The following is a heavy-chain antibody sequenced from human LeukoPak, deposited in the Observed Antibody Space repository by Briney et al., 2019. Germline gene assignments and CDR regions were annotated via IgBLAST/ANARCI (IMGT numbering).Heavy chain of an antibody. CDR3: ARDRGVVIGYYFDY. CDR2: IIPIFGTA. D-gene: IGHD3-3*01. Sequence: ASVKVSCKASGGTFSSYAISWVRQAPGQGLEWMGGIIPIFGTANYAQKFQGRVTITTDESTSTAYMELSSLRSEDTAVYYCARDRGVVIGYYFDYWDQGTLVTVSS. V-gene: IGHV1-69*05. J-gene: IGHJ4*02. CDR1: GGTFSSYA.